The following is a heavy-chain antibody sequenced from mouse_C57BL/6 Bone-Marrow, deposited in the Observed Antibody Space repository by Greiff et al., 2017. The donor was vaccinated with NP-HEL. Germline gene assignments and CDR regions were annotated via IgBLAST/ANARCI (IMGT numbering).Heavy chain of an antibody. CDR1: GFSLTSYA. J-gene: IGHJ4*01. CDR3: DRNQRQRRLRRTRMDYYAMDY. V-gene: IGHV2-9-1*01. Sequence: VKLQESGPGLVAPSQSLSITCTVSGFSLTSYAISWVRQPPGKGLEWLGVIWTGGGTNYNSALKSRLSISKDNSKSQVFLKMNSLQTEDTARYYCDRNQRQRRLRRTRMDYYAMDYWGQGTSVTVSS. D-gene: IGHD3-2*02. CDR2: IWTGGGT.